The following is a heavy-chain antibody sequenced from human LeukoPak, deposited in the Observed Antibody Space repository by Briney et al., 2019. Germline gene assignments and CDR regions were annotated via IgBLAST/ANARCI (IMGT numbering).Heavy chain of an antibody. Sequence: GSVKASCKASRYTFTSDDINGVGQAPGQGREWMGWSNPNSGGTNYAQKFQGRVTMTRDTSISTAYMELSRLRSDDTAVYYCASEYSSGWNNWFDPWGQGTLVTVSS. CDR1: RYTFTSDD. CDR3: ASEYSSGWNNWFDP. D-gene: IGHD6-19*01. V-gene: IGHV1-2*02. CDR2: SNPNSGGT. J-gene: IGHJ5*02.